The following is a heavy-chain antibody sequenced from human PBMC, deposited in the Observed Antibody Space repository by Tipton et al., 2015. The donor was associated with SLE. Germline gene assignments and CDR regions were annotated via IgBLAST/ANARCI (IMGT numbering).Heavy chain of an antibody. CDR1: GGSISSHY. V-gene: IGHV4-59*11. CDR2: IYYSGST. CDR3: ARPGYFNWFDP. J-gene: IGHJ5*02. Sequence: TLSLTCTVSGGSISSHYWSWIRQPPGKGLEWIGYIYYSGSTNYNPSLKSRVTMSVDTSKNQFSLKLSSVTAADTAVYYCARPGYFNWFDPWGQGTLVTVSS. D-gene: IGHD5-18*01.